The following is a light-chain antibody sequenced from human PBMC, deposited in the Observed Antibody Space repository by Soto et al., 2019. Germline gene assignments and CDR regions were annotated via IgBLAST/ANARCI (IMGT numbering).Light chain of an antibody. J-gene: IGKJ1*01. V-gene: IGKV4-1*01. CDR3: QQYYSTLWT. CDR2: WAS. Sequence: DIVMTQSPDSLAVPLGERATINCKSSQSVLYTSNNKNYLAWYQQKAGQPPKLLIYWASTRESGVPDRFSGSGSGTDFTLTISSLQAEDVAVYYCQQYYSTLWTFGQGTKVEIK. CDR1: QSVLYTSNNKNY.